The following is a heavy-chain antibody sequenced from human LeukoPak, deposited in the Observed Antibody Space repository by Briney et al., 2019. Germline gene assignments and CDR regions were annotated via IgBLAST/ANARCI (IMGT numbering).Heavy chain of an antibody. J-gene: IGHJ4*02. V-gene: IGHV1-58*01. D-gene: IGHD3-10*01. CDR3: AAVLGSGSYLYYFDY. Sequence: SVKVSCKASGFTFTSSAVQWVRQARGQRLEWIGWIVVGSGNTNYAQKFQERVTITRDMSTSTAYMGLSSLRSEDTAVYYCAAVLGSGSYLYYFDYWGQGTLVTVSS. CDR1: GFTFTSSA. CDR2: IVVGSGNT.